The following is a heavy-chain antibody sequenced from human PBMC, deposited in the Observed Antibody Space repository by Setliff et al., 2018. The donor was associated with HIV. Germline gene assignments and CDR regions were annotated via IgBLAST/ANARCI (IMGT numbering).Heavy chain of an antibody. CDR2: IYTSGST. CDR3: ARGSGTFYDVLTFGP. V-gene: IGHV4-61*09. Sequence: TLSLTCTVSGGSITNGGYYWSWIRQPAGKGLEWIGHIYTSGSTNFNPSLKSRVTIPMDMSKNQFSLKLTSLTAADPAVYYCARGSGTFYDVLTFGPWGQGTLVTVSS. J-gene: IGHJ4*02. CDR1: GGSITNGGYY. D-gene: IGHD3-9*01.